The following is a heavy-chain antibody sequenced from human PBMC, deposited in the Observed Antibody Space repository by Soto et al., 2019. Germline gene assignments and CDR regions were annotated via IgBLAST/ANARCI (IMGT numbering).Heavy chain of an antibody. D-gene: IGHD2-21*02. CDR1: GGSISSYY. CDR2: IYYSGST. CDR3: ATLAYCGGDCYSNWFDP. Sequence: SETLSLTCTVSGGSISSYYWGWVRQPPGKGLEWIGYIYYSGSTNYNPSLENRVTMSLATSKNQFSLRLRSVTAADTAVYYCATLAYCGGDCYSNWFDPWGQGTLVTVSS. V-gene: IGHV4-59*13. J-gene: IGHJ5*02.